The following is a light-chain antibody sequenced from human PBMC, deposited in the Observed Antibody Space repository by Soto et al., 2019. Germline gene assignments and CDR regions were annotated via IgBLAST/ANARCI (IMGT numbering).Light chain of an antibody. CDR3: QQRNVWPQIP. CDR2: DAS. CDR1: QSIRTS. J-gene: IGKJ5*01. V-gene: IGKV3-11*01. Sequence: EVLLTQSPATLSVSPGERATRSCRASQSIRTSLAWYQQKPGQAPRLVIFDASNRANGVPDRFGGRGSGTDFTLTINSLEPEDFAVYYCQQRNVWPQIPFGPGPRLELK.